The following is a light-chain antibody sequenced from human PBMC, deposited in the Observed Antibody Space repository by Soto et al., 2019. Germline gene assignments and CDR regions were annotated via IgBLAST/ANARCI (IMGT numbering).Light chain of an antibody. J-gene: IGKJ5*01. Sequence: IQLTQSRSFLSASVGDRVTITCRASQGISSYLAWYQQKPGKAPKLLIYAASTLQSGVPSRFSGSGSGTEFTLTISSLQPEDFATYYCQQLNSYPITFGQGTRLEIK. V-gene: IGKV1-9*01. CDR2: AAS. CDR1: QGISSY. CDR3: QQLNSYPIT.